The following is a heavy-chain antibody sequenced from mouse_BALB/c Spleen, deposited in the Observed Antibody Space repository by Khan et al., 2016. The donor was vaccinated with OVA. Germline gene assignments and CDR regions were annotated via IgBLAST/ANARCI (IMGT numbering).Heavy chain of an antibody. CDR1: GYSITSEYI. V-gene: IGHV3-2*02. D-gene: IGHD2-4*01. J-gene: IGHJ3*01. Sequence: EVQLQESGPGLVKPSQSLSLTCTVTGYSITSEYIWNWIRQFPGNKLEWMGFISYSGNTRYNPSLKSRISITRDTSKNQFFLQLNSVTSEDTATYYCARKDYYDYDPFPYWGQWTLVTVSA. CDR3: ARKDYYDYDPFPY. CDR2: ISYSGNT.